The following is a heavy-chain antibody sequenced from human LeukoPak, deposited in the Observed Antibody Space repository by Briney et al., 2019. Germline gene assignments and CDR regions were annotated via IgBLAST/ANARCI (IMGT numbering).Heavy chain of an antibody. CDR3: ARDRVAAPGWFDT. J-gene: IGHJ5*02. Sequence: PGGSLRLSRAASGFTFSSYSMNWVRQAPGKGLEWVSYISSSSTTIYYADSVKGRFTISRDNAKNSLYLQMNSLRGEDTGVYYCARDRVAAPGWFDTWGQGTLVTVSS. V-gene: IGHV3-48*01. CDR2: ISSSSTTI. D-gene: IGHD3-10*01. CDR1: GFTFSSYS.